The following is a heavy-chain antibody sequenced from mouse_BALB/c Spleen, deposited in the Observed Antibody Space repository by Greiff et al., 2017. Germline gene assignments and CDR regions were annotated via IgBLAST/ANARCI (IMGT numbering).Heavy chain of an antibody. D-gene: IGHD2-12*01. J-gene: IGHJ1*01. V-gene: IGHV1S137*01. Sequence: VQLQQSGAELVRPGVSVKISCKGSGYTFTDYAMHWVKQSPAKSLEWIGVISTYYGDASYNQKFKGKATMTVDKSSSTAYMELARLTSEDSAIYYCAKEGVSYRGYFDVWGAGTTVTVSS. CDR3: AKEGVSYRGYFDV. CDR2: ISTYYGDA. CDR1: GYTFTDYA.